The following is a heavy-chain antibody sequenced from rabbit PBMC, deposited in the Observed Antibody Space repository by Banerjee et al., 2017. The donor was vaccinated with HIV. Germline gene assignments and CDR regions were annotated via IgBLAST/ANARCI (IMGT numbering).Heavy chain of an antibody. CDR1: GFSFSNGYD. Sequence: QSVEESGGDLVKPGGTLTLTCTASGFSFSNGYDMCWVRQAPGKGLEWIACIDAGSSGSTYYANWAKGRFTISRTSSTTVALQMTSLTAADTATYFCARDLAGVIGWNFNLWGQGTLVTVS. J-gene: IGHJ4*01. CDR2: IDAGSSGST. V-gene: IGHV1S40*01. CDR3: ARDLAGVIGWNFNL. D-gene: IGHD4-1*01.